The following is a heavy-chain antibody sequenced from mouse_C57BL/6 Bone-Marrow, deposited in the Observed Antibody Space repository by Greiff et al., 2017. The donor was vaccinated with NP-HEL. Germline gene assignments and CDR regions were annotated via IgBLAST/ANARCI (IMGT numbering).Heavy chain of an antibody. V-gene: IGHV5-4*03. CDR3: ARGYYGSSSYFDY. D-gene: IGHD1-1*01. J-gene: IGHJ2*01. CDR2: ISDGGSYT. CDR1: GFTFSSYA. Sequence: EVKLVESGGGLVKPGGSLKLSCAASGFTFSSYAMSWVRQTPEKRLEWVATISDGGSYTYYPDNVKGRFTISRDNAKNNLYLQMSHLKSENTAMYYCARGYYGSSSYFDYWCQGTTLTVSS.